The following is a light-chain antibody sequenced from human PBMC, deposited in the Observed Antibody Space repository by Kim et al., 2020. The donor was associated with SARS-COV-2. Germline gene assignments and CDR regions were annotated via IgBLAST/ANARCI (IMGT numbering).Light chain of an antibody. CDR3: CTYSGSDWV. J-gene: IGLJ3*02. Sequence: PGQSVPISRTGTSNDIGAYNYVSWYQQHPGKAPKLIIYDVSKRPSGVPDRFSASKSGNTASLTISGLQADDEADYYCCTYSGSDWVFGGGTQLTVL. CDR2: DVS. V-gene: IGLV2-11*01. CDR1: SNDIGAYNY.